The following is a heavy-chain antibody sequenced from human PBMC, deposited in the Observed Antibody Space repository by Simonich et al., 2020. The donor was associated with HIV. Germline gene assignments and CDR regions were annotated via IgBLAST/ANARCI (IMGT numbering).Heavy chain of an antibody. CDR1: GYRFTGYY. CDR2: INPNIGDT. Sequence: QVQLVQSGAEARKPGASVKVSCKASGYRFTGYYMHWVRQAPGQGLEWMGRINPNIGDTNDAQKFQGRVTMTRDTSISTAYMELSGLRSDDTAVYYCASGMMGFDYWGQGTLVTVSS. J-gene: IGHJ4*02. V-gene: IGHV1-2*06. D-gene: IGHD3-16*01. CDR3: ASGMMGFDY.